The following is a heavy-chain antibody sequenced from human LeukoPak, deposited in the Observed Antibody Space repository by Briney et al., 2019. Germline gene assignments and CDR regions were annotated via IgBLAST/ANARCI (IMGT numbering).Heavy chain of an antibody. CDR2: IIPIFGTA. Sequence: GASVKVSCKASGGTFSSYAISWVRQAPGQGLEWMGGIIPIFGTANYAQKLQGRVTMTTDTSTSTAHMELRSLRSDDTAVYYCARVPYGRNWNHNRASRPLDYWGQGTLVTVSS. CDR3: ARVPYGRNWNHNRASRPLDY. J-gene: IGHJ4*02. V-gene: IGHV1-69*05. CDR1: GGTFSSYA. D-gene: IGHD1-14*01.